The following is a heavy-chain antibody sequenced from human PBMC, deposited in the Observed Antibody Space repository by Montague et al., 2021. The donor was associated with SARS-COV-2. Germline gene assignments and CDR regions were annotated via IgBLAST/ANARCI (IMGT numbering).Heavy chain of an antibody. CDR2: VKDSGST. V-gene: IGHV4-34*01. D-gene: IGHD3-3*01. CDR1: GGSFSGYY. CDR3: ARGALPGGNYEFWGGYYTSPLDY. Sequence: SETLSLTCAVSGGSFSGYYWSWICQPPGKGLEWIGEVKDSGSTNYIPSXXSRVAISVDTSKNQFSLKLRSVTAADTAVYFCARGALPGGNYEFWGGYYTSPLDYWGQGTLVTVSS. J-gene: IGHJ4*02.